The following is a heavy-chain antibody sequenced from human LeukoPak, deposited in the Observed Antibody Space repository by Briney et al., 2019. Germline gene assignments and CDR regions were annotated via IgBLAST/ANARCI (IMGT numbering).Heavy chain of an antibody. Sequence: GGSLRLSCAASGFTFSSYGMSWVRQAPGKGLEWVSAISGSGGSTYYADSVKGRFTISRDNSKNTLYLQMNSLRAEDTAVYFCARGGQSDSFDYWGQGTLVTVSS. D-gene: IGHD3-16*01. J-gene: IGHJ4*02. CDR1: GFTFSSYG. CDR3: ARGGQSDSFDY. CDR2: ISGSGGST. V-gene: IGHV3-23*01.